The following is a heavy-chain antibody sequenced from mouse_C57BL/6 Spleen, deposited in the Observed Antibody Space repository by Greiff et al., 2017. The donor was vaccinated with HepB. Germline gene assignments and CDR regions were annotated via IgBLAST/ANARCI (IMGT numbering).Heavy chain of an antibody. D-gene: IGHD4-1*01. J-gene: IGHJ1*03. CDR3: ARRGLGDWYFDV. CDR1: GYTFTSYG. V-gene: IGHV1-81*01. Sequence: QVHVKQSGAELARPGASVKLSCKASGYTFTSYGISWVKQRTGQGLEWIGEIYPRSGNTYYNEKFKGKATLTADKSSSTAYMELRSLTSEDSAVYFCARRGLGDWYFDVWGTGTTVTVSS. CDR2: IYPRSGNT.